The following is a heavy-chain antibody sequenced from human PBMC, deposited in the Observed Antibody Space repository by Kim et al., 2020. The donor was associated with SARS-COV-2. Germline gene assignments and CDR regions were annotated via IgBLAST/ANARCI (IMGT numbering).Heavy chain of an antibody. J-gene: IGHJ4*02. V-gene: IGHV4-31*03. Sequence: SETLSLTCTVSGGSISSGGYYWSWIRQHPGKGLEWIGYIYYSGSTYYNPSLKSRVTISVDTSKNQFSLKLSSVTAADTAVYYCARCPLTFGGVIAYFDYWGQGTLVTVSS. CDR2: IYYSGST. CDR3: ARCPLTFGGVIAYFDY. D-gene: IGHD3-16*02. CDR1: GGSISSGGYY.